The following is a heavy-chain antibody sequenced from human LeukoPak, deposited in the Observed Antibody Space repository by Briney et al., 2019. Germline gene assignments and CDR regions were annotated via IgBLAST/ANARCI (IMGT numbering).Heavy chain of an antibody. Sequence: SETLSLTCAVSGGSISSSSSICWTWVRQPPGKGLEWIGEIYDSGATNYNPSLKSRVTMLLDKSKNQFSLKLKSVTAADTAVYYCARNGGNSDYDYWGQGTLVTVSA. CDR2: IYDSGAT. J-gene: IGHJ4*02. CDR1: GGSISSSSSIC. D-gene: IGHD4-23*01. CDR3: ARNGGNSDYDY. V-gene: IGHV4-4*02.